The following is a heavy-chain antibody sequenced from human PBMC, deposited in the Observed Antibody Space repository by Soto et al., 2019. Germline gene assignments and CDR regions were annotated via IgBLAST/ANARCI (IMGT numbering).Heavy chain of an antibody. V-gene: IGHV3-74*01. CDR1: GFTFSSYW. Sequence: GGSLRLSCAASGFTFSSYWMHWVRQAPGKGLVWVSRINSDGSSTSYADSVKGRFTIPRDNAKNTLYLQMNSLRAEDTAVYYCARLGRPPYDFWSGYYYYYYYGMDVWGQGTTVTVSS. J-gene: IGHJ6*02. D-gene: IGHD3-3*01. CDR2: INSDGSST. CDR3: ARLGRPPYDFWSGYYYYYYYGMDV.